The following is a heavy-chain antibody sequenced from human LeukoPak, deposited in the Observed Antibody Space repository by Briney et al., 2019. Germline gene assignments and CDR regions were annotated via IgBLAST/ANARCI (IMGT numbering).Heavy chain of an antibody. CDR1: GFTLSGAW. CDR2: IREDGTEK. J-gene: IGHJ4*02. V-gene: IGHV3-7*01. CDR3: ARHVGISF. Sequence: GGSLRLSCTASGFTLSGAWMTWVRQAPGKGLEWVANIREDGTEKNYVDSVKGRFTISRGNAKNSLFLQMGNLRDDDTAIYYCARHVGISFWGQGTLVTVSS. D-gene: IGHD7-27*01.